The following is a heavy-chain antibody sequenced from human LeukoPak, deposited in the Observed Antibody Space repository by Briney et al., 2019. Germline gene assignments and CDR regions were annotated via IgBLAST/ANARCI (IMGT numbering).Heavy chain of an antibody. CDR3: AREGTLIDY. Sequence: PSETLSLTCAVYGGSFSGYYWSWIRQPPGKGLEWIGEINHSGSTNYNPSLKSRVTISVDTSKNQFSLKLSSVTAADTAVYYCAREGTLIDYWGQGTLVTVSS. CDR2: INHSGST. CDR1: GGSFSGYY. D-gene: IGHD1-26*01. J-gene: IGHJ4*02. V-gene: IGHV4-34*01.